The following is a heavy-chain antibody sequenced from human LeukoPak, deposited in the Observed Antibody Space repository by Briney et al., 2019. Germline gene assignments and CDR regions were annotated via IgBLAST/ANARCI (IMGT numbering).Heavy chain of an antibody. CDR3: AGEDTAMVKSFDY. CDR1: GGSFSGYY. D-gene: IGHD5-18*01. J-gene: IGHJ4*02. Sequence: SETLSLTCAVYGGSFSGYYWSWIRQPPGKGLEWIGEINHSGSTNYNPSLKSRVTISVDTSKNQFSLKLSSVTAADTAVYYCAGEDTAMVKSFDYWGQGTLVTVSS. V-gene: IGHV4-34*01. CDR2: INHSGST.